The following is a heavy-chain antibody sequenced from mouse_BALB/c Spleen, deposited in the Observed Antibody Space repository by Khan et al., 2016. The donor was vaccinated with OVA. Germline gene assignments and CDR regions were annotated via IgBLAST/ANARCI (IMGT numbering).Heavy chain of an antibody. V-gene: IGHV1S132*01. Sequence: VQLQQSGAELVKPGASVKLSCKTSGYTFTSYWIQWVKQRPGQGLGWIGQIFPGTGTTYYNENFKGKATLTVDPSSNTAYMQFSSLTSGDAAVYFCARGYFGNYEFAYWGQGTLVTVS. J-gene: IGHJ3*01. CDR2: IFPGTGTT. CDR1: GYTFTSYW. D-gene: IGHD2-1*01. CDR3: ARGYFGNYEFAY.